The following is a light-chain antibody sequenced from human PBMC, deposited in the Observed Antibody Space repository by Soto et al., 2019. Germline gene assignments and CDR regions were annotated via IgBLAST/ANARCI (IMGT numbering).Light chain of an antibody. CDR2: EVS. CDR3: SSYAGSNSVV. V-gene: IGLV2-8*01. CDR1: SSDVGVYKY. J-gene: IGLJ2*01. Sequence: QSALTQPPSASGSPGQSVTISCTGTSSDVGVYKYVSWYQQHPGKAPKLMIYEVSKRPSGVPDRFSGSKSGNTASLTVSGLQAEDEADYYCSSYAGSNSVVFGGGTKLTVL.